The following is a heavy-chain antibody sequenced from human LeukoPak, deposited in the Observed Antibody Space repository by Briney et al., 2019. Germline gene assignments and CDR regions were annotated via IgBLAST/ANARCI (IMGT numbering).Heavy chain of an antibody. CDR1: GFTFSNAW. V-gene: IGHV3-15*01. Sequence: PGGSLRLSCAASGFTFSNAWMSWVRQAPGKGLEWVGRIKSKTDGGTTDYAAPVKGRFTISRDDSKNTLYLQMNSLKTEDTAVYYCTRAGDMVVVPAASYAGYWGQGTLVTVSS. CDR3: TRAGDMVVVPAASYAGY. CDR2: IKSKTDGGTT. J-gene: IGHJ4*02. D-gene: IGHD2-2*01.